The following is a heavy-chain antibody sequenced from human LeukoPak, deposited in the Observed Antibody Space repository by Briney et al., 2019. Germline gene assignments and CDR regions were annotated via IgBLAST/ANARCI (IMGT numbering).Heavy chain of an antibody. D-gene: IGHD3-10*01. J-gene: IGHJ6*02. Sequence: GASVKVSCKVSGYTLTELSMHWVRQAPGKGREWMGGFDPEDGETIYAQKFQGRVTMTEDTSTDTAYMELSSLRSEDTAVYYCATALYGSGSYRLTPGYYYYGMDVWGQGTMVTVSS. V-gene: IGHV1-24*01. CDR2: FDPEDGET. CDR1: GYTLTELS. CDR3: ATALYGSGSYRLTPGYYYYGMDV.